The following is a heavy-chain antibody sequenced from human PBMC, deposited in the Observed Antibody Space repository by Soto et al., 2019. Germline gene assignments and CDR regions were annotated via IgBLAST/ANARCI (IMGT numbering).Heavy chain of an antibody. D-gene: IGHD5-18*01. CDR1: GYTFTSYG. CDR2: ISAYNGNT. Sequence: ASVKVSCKASGYTFTSYGISWVRQAPGQGLEWMGWISAYNGNTNYAQKLQGRVTMTTDTSTSTAYMELRSLRSDDTAVYYCARDLSGYSYGYTAYYYGMDVWGQGTTVTVSS. CDR3: ARDLSGYSYGYTAYYYGMDV. V-gene: IGHV1-18*01. J-gene: IGHJ6*02.